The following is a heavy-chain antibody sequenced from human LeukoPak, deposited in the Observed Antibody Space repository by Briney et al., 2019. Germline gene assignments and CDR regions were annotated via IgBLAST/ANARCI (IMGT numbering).Heavy chain of an antibody. CDR3: ARFYYGSGSQGFYYYYYMDV. CDR2: ISYDGSNK. D-gene: IGHD3-10*01. J-gene: IGHJ6*03. V-gene: IGHV3-30*04. CDR1: GFTFSSYA. Sequence: GRSLRLSCAASGFTFSSYAMHWVRQAPGKGLEWVAVISYDGSNKYYADSVKGRFTISRDNAKNSLYLQMNSLRAEDTAVYYCARFYYGSGSQGFYYYYYMDVWGKGTTVTVSS.